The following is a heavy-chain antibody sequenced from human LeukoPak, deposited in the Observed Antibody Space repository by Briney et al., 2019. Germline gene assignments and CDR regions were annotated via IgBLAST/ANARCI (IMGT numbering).Heavy chain of an antibody. J-gene: IGHJ4*02. CDR2: IKSKTDGGTT. V-gene: IGHV3-15*01. Sequence: GGSLRLSCAASGFTFSNAWMSWVRQAPGKGLEWVGRIKSKTDGGTTDYAAPVKGRFTISRDDSKNTLYLQMNSLKTEDTAVYYCTTDRKGYYDILTGEIDYWGQGTLVTVSS. D-gene: IGHD3-9*01. CDR1: GFTFSNAW. CDR3: TTDRKGYYDILTGEIDY.